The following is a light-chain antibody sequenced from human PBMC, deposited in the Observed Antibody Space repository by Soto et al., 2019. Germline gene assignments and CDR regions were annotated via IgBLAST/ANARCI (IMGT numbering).Light chain of an antibody. V-gene: IGKV3-20*01. CDR3: YQSYSSPHT. CDR1: QTISRDD. Sequence: EIVLTQYPGTLSLSPGETATLSCSTSQTISRDDLAWYQQRPGQAPRLLVSATSRRATGIPDRFNGYGSGTDFTLPISSLEQEDFGVYYCYQSYSSPHTFGPGTRVDIQ. CDR2: ATS. J-gene: IGKJ3*01.